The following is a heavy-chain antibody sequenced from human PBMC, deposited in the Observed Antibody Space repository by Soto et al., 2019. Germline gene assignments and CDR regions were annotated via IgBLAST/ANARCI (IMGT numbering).Heavy chain of an antibody. CDR3: ARDRGDIVVVPAAADYYYGMDV. J-gene: IGHJ6*02. D-gene: IGHD2-2*01. V-gene: IGHV1-69*08. CDR1: GGTFSSYT. Sequence: QVQLVQSGAEVKKPGSSVKVSCKASGGTFSSYTISWVRQAPGQGLEWMGRIIPILGIANYAQKFQGRVTITADKSTSTAYRELSSLRSEDTAVYYCARDRGDIVVVPAAADYYYGMDVWGQGTTVTVSS. CDR2: IIPILGIA.